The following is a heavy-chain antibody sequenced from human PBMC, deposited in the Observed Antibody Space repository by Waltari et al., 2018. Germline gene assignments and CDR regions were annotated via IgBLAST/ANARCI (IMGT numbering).Heavy chain of an antibody. CDR2: MYYTGTA. CDR3: ARDYPAAHVFDY. J-gene: IGHJ4*02. V-gene: IGHV4-59*01. D-gene: IGHD2-15*01. Sequence: QVQLQESGPGLVKPSETLSLTCTVSGASITTYYYSWIRQSPGKGLQWIGSMYYTGTAYYNPSRKSRVTISLDTSKSQFSLSLTSVTTADTAVYYCARDYPAAHVFDYWGQGTVVAVSS. CDR1: GASITTYY.